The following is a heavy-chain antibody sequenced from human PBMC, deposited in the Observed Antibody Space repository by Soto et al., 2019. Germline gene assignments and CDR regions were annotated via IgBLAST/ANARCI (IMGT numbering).Heavy chain of an antibody. D-gene: IGHD5-18*01. J-gene: IGHJ4*02. Sequence: SETLSLTCTVSGGSISSGNYYWSWIRQPPGKGLEWIGFISYSGSTYYSLSLKSRVTISVDTSKNQFSLILIFVTAADTAVYYCATMGTPATGLYYFDYWGQGTLVTVSS. CDR2: ISYSGST. CDR1: GGSISSGNYY. V-gene: IGHV4-30-4*01. CDR3: ATMGTPATGLYYFDY.